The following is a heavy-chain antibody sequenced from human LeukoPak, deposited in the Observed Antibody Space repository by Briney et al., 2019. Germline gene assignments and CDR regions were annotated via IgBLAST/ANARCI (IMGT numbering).Heavy chain of an antibody. CDR2: IYHSGST. D-gene: IGHD6-19*01. CDR1: GGSISSSNW. J-gene: IGHJ4*02. V-gene: IGHV4-4*02. CDR3: ASRYSSGWYSSYGRLDY. Sequence: SETLTLTCAVSGGSISSSNWWSWVRQPPGKGLEWIGEIYHSGSTNYNPSLKSRVTISVDKSKNQFSLKLSSVTAADTAVYYCASRYSSGWYSSYGRLDYWGQGTLVTVSS.